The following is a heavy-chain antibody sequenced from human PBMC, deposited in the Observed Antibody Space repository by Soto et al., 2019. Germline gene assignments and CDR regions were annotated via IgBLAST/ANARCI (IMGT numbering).Heavy chain of an antibody. V-gene: IGHV1-18*04. Sequence: GASVKVSCKASGYTFTSYGISWVRQAPGQGLEWMGWISAYNGDTNYAQKLQGRVTMTTDTSTSTAYMELRSLGSDDTAVYYCARDSFRSGWYTGFWFDPWGQGTLVTVSS. D-gene: IGHD6-19*01. CDR2: ISAYNGDT. J-gene: IGHJ5*02. CDR1: GYTFTSYG. CDR3: ARDSFRSGWYTGFWFDP.